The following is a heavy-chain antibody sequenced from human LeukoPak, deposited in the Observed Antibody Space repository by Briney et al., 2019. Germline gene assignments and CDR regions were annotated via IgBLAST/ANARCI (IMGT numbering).Heavy chain of an antibody. J-gene: IGHJ4*02. Sequence: PGGSLRLSCAASGFTFSSYSMNWVRQAPGKGLEWVSSISSSSSYIYYADSVKGRFTISRDNAKNSLYLQMNSLRAEDTAVYYCAREIYYYGSGSYFPLWGQGTLVTVSS. CDR1: GFTFSSYS. D-gene: IGHD3-10*01. V-gene: IGHV3-21*01. CDR3: AREIYYYGSGSYFPL. CDR2: ISSSSSYI.